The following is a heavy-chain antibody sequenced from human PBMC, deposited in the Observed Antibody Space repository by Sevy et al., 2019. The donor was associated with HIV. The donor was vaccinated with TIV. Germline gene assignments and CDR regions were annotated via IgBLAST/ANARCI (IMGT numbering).Heavy chain of an antibody. D-gene: IGHD3-22*01. V-gene: IGHV3-33*01. CDR2: IWYDGSKK. J-gene: IGHJ4*02. Sequence: GGSLRLSCAASGFTFSSYGMHWVRQAPGKGLEWVAVIWYDGSKKYYADSVKGRFTISRDNSKNTLNLQMNGLRAEDTAVYYCARGPGYYDSSGYYYDYFDYWGQGTLVTVSS. CDR1: GFTFSSYG. CDR3: ARGPGYYDSSGYYYDYFDY.